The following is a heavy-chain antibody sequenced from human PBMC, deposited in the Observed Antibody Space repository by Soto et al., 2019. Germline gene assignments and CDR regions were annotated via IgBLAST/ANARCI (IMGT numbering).Heavy chain of an antibody. D-gene: IGHD3-3*01. CDR2: IKDDGSER. CDR1: GFTFSSYS. Sequence: GGSLRLSCAASGFTFSSYSMNWVRQAPGKGLEWLASIKDDGSERYYLDSVKGRFTISRDNAKDSLSLQMNSLRGEDTAFYYCARDVGPVTIFGEALSGYFDFWGQGTLVTVSS. V-gene: IGHV3-7*03. J-gene: IGHJ4*02. CDR3: ARDVGPVTIFGEALSGYFDF.